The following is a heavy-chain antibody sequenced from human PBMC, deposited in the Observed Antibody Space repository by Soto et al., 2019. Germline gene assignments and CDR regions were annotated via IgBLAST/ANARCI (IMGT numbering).Heavy chain of an antibody. Sequence: QVQLQESGPGLVKPSQTLSLTCTVSGGSISSGGYYWSWIRQHPGKGLEWIGYIYYSGSTYYNPSLKSRVTISVDTSKNQFSLKLSSVTAADTAVYYCARDHGSSGYSYGYRGYCGMDVWGQGTTVTVSS. CDR1: GGSISSGGYY. CDR2: IYYSGST. D-gene: IGHD5-18*01. V-gene: IGHV4-31*03. CDR3: ARDHGSSGYSYGYRGYCGMDV. J-gene: IGHJ6*02.